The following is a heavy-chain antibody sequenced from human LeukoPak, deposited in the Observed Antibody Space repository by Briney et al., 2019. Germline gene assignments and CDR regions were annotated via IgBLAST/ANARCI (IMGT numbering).Heavy chain of an antibody. D-gene: IGHD1-26*01. V-gene: IGHV4-38-2*02. CDR3: ARDGSYGAFDI. CDR1: GYSISSGYY. CDR2: IYYSGST. J-gene: IGHJ3*02. Sequence: SETLSLTCTVSGYSISSGYYCGWIRQPPGKGLEWIGYIYYSGSTYYNPSLKSRVTISVDTSKNQFSLKLSSVTAADTAVYYCARDGSYGAFDIWGQGTMVTVSS.